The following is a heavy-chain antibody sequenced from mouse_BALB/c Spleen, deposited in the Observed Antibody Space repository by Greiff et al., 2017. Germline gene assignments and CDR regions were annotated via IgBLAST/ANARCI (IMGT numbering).Heavy chain of an antibody. V-gene: IGHV1-5*01. CDR1: GYSFTSYW. Sequence: EVQLQQSGTVLARPGASVKMSCKASGYSFTSYWMHWVKQRPGQGLEWIGAIYPGNSDTSYNQKFKGKAKLTAVTSASTAYMELSSLTNEDSAVYYCTRLSDGYSLFAYWGQGTLVTVSA. D-gene: IGHD2-3*01. CDR2: IYPGNSDT. J-gene: IGHJ3*01. CDR3: TRLSDGYSLFAY.